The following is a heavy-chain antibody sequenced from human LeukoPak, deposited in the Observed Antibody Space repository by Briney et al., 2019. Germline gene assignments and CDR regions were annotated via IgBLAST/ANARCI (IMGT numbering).Heavy chain of an antibody. CDR2: IIPVFGSA. J-gene: IGHJ4*02. CDR1: GGTFSSYA. V-gene: IGHV1-69*13. CDR3: ARALHLELHYYFDY. D-gene: IGHD1-1*01. Sequence: SVKVSCKASGGTFSSYAINWVRQAPGQGLEWMGVIIPVFGSANYAQKFQGRVTITADESTNTAYMELNSLRSEDTAVYYCARALHLELHYYFDYWGQETLVTVSS.